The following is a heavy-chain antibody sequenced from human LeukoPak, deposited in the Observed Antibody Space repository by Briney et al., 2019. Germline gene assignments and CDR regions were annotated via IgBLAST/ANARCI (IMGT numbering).Heavy chain of an antibody. V-gene: IGHV5-10-1*01. Sequence: YLQISCNGSGCGFTSYWIRWVIQMPGKEVEWMGRINPCSSYTNYNPSFQGQVTISADKSISTAYLQRSTLTASDTAMYYCARHGRYCSSPSCYPPSDCWGQGTLVTVPS. CDR2: INPCSSYT. CDR3: ARHGRYCSSPSCYPPSDC. D-gene: IGHD2-2*01. CDR1: GCGFTSYW. J-gene: IGHJ4*02.